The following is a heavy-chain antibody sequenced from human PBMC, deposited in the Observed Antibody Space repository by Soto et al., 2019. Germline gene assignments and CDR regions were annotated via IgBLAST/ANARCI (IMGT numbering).Heavy chain of an antibody. CDR1: GGTFSSYV. Sequence: SVKVSCKASGGTFSSYVISWVRQAPGQGLEWMGGIIPIFGTANYAQKFQGRVTITADESTSTAYMELSSLRSEDTAVYYCAREGTYYYDSSGYTKDDAFDIWGQGTMVTVSS. J-gene: IGHJ3*02. V-gene: IGHV1-69*13. CDR3: AREGTYYYDSSGYTKDDAFDI. D-gene: IGHD3-22*01. CDR2: IIPIFGTA.